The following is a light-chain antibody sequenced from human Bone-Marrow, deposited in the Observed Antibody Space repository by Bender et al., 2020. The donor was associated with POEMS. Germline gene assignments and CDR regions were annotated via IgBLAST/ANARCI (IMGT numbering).Light chain of an antibody. CDR2: GGS. CDR1: SSDAGSYNF. V-gene: IGLV2-23*01. Sequence: QSALTQPASVSGSPGQSITISCTGVSSDAGSYNFVSWFQQHPGKAPRLIISGGSTRPSGVSSRFSGPESGNAASLKICGLLAEGDAVFYWSSYGSFRTVVFGGGPRLTAL. CDR3: SSYGSFRTVV. J-gene: IGLJ2*01.